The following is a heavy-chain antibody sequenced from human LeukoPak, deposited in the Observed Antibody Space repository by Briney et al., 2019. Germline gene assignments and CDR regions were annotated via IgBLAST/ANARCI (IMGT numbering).Heavy chain of an antibody. CDR2: FYYSGST. CDR1: GGSISSGGYY. CDR3: ARGGVVPAAKRLYYFDY. J-gene: IGHJ4*02. Sequence: SETLSLTCTVSGGSISSGGYYWSWIRQHPGKGLEWIGYFYYSGSTYYNPSLKSRVTISVDTSKNQFSLKLSSVTAADTAVYYCARGGVVPAAKRLYYFDYWGQGTLVTVSS. D-gene: IGHD2-2*01. V-gene: IGHV4-31*03.